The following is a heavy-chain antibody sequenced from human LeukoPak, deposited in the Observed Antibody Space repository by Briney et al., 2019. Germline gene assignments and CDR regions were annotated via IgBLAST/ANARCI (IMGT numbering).Heavy chain of an antibody. CDR2: INRNSGGT. D-gene: IGHD3-22*01. Sequence: ASVKVSCKASGYTFTGYYMHWVRQAPGQGLEWMGWINRNSGGTNYAQKFQGRVTMTRDTSISTAYMELSRLRSDDTAVYYCAREGDYYDSSGYSAPFDYWGQGTLVTVSS. CDR3: AREGDYYDSSGYSAPFDY. CDR1: GYTFTGYY. V-gene: IGHV1-2*02. J-gene: IGHJ4*02.